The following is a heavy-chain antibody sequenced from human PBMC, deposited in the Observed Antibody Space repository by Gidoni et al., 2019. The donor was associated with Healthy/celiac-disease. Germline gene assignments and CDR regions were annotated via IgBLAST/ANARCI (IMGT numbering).Heavy chain of an antibody. Sequence: EVQLVESGGGLVQPGGSRRLSCAASGFTFSSYWMHWGRQAPGKVLVWVSRINSDGSSKSYADSVKGRFTISRDNAKNTLYLQMNSLRAEDTAVYYCARAGGWGQGTLVTVSS. CDR1: GFTFSSYW. V-gene: IGHV3-74*01. D-gene: IGHD3-16*01. CDR2: INSDGSSK. CDR3: ARAGG. J-gene: IGHJ4*02.